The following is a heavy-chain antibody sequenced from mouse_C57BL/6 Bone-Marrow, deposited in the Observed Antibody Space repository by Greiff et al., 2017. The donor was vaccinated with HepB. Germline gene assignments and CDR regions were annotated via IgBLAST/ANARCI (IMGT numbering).Heavy chain of an antibody. V-gene: IGHV5-6*01. D-gene: IGHD2-14*01. J-gene: IGHJ2*01. CDR2: INTGGTYT. CDR3: ARDRFDYYFDY. CDR1: GFTFSTSG. Sequence: VQLKESGGDLVKPGGSLKLSCVASGFTFSTSGMSWVRQTPDKRLEWVATINTGGTYTYYLDSVKGRFTISKDTARSTLFLQMSSLKSEDTGIYYCARDRFDYYFDYWGQGTTLTVSS.